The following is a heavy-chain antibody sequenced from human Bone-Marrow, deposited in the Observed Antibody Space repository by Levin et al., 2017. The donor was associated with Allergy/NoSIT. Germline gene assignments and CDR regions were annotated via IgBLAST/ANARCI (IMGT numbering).Heavy chain of an antibody. CDR2: ISGSGDST. Sequence: QHGESLKISCAASGFTFSNYATSWVRQAPGKGLEWVSAISGSGDSTYYADSVKGRFTISRDNSKSTLYLQMNSLRAEDTAVYFCAKRDLGGVHLGELSFLIDYWGQGTLVTVSS. CDR3: AKRDLGGVHLGELSFLIDY. D-gene: IGHD3-16*01. CDR1: GFTFSNYA. J-gene: IGHJ4*02. V-gene: IGHV3-23*01.